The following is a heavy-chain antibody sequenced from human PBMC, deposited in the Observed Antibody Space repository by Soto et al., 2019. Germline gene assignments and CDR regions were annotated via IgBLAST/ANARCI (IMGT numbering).Heavy chain of an antibody. D-gene: IGHD3-10*01. CDR1: GYTFTSYG. CDR2: ISAYNGNT. CDR3: ARSQEEGVLLRDGLVAY. J-gene: IGHJ4*02. Sequence: ASVKVSCKASGYTFTSYGISWVRQAPGQGLEWMGWISAYNGNTNYAQKLQGRVTMTTDTSTSTAYMELRSLRSDDTAVYYCARSQEEGVLLRDGLVAYWGQGTLVTVSS. V-gene: IGHV1-18*01.